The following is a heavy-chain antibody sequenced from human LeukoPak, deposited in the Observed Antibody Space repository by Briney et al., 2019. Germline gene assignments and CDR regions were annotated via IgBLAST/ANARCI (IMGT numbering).Heavy chain of an antibody. Sequence: GGSLRRSCAASGFTFSNYRMNWVRQAPGKGLEWVSSISSSGNDISYADSVKGRFTISRDNGKNSLFLQLNSLRAEDTAVYYCARAVAGLDGYNGYWGQGTLVTVSS. CDR2: ISSSGNDI. CDR1: GFTFSNYR. D-gene: IGHD5-24*01. V-gene: IGHV3-21*01. J-gene: IGHJ4*02. CDR3: ARAVAGLDGYNGY.